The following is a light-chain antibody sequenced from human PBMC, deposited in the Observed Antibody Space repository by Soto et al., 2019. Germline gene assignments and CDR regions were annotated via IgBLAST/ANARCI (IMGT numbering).Light chain of an antibody. Sequence: QSALTQPRSVSGSPGQSVTISCTGTSSDVRGYNYVSWYQQHPGKAPKLMIYDVSKRPSGVPDRFSGSKSGNMASLTISGLQAEDEADYYCCSYAGSYTPHVVFGGGTKLTVL. CDR2: DVS. CDR3: CSYAGSYTPHVV. J-gene: IGLJ2*01. CDR1: SSDVRGYNY. V-gene: IGLV2-11*01.